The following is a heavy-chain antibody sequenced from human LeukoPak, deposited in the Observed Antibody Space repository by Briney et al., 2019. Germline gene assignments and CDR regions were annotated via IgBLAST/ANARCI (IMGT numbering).Heavy chain of an antibody. CDR1: GFSLSTSGVG. D-gene: IGHD5-18*01. CDR2: IYWNDDK. J-gene: IGHJ5*02. Sequence: SGPPLVNPTQTLTLTCTFSGFSLSTSGVGVGWIRPPPGKALEWLALIYWNDDKRYSPSLKSRLTITKDTSKNQVVLTMTNMDPVDTATYYCAHRLIQAPTAMVIGGWFDPWGQGTLVTVSS. CDR3: AHRLIQAPTAMVIGGWFDP. V-gene: IGHV2-5*01.